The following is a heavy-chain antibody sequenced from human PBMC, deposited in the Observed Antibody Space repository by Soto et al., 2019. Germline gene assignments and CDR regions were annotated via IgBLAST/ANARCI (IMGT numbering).Heavy chain of an antibody. CDR2: IWYDGSNK. V-gene: IGHV3-33*01. CDR3: ARDLWRTYYYGSGSYYNANPVDY. CDR1: GFTFSSYG. J-gene: IGHJ4*02. D-gene: IGHD3-10*01. Sequence: HPGGSLRLSCAASGFTFSSYGMHWVRQAPGKGLEWVAVIWYDGSNKYYADSVKGRFTISRDNSKNTLYLQMNSLRAEDTAVYYCARDLWRTYYYGSGSYYNANPVDYWGQGTLVTVSS.